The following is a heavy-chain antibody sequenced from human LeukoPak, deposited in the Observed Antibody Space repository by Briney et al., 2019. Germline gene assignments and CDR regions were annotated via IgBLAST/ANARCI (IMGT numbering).Heavy chain of an antibody. CDR2: ISYDGSNK. CDR3: AKPYSSSWYYPAGYYFDY. Sequence: PGGSLRLSCAASGFTFSSYGMHWVHQAPGKGLEWVAVISYDGSNKYYADSVKGRFTISRDNSKNTLYLQMNSLRAEDTAVYYCAKPYSSSWYYPAGYYFDYWGQGTLVTVSS. CDR1: GFTFSSYG. J-gene: IGHJ4*02. V-gene: IGHV3-30*18. D-gene: IGHD6-13*01.